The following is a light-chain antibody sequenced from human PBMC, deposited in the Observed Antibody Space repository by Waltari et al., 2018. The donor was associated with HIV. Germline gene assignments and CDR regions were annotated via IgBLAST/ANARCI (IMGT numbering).Light chain of an antibody. Sequence: QSALTQPPSASGPPGQSVTISCTGTSRDIGRYDFVSSYQVRPDSAPQLIIYEVTKRPSGVPVRFSGSKSGNTASLTVSGLQTDDEADYYCSSYASNNTFVVFGGGTKLTVL. CDR1: SRDIGRYDF. CDR3: SSYASNNTFVV. V-gene: IGLV2-8*01. CDR2: EVT. J-gene: IGLJ2*01.